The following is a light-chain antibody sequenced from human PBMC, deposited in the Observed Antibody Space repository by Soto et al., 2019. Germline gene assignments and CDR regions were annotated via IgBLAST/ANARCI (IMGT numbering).Light chain of an antibody. Sequence: QAVLTQPPSVSGAPGQRVTISCTWSSSNIGAGYDVHWYHQLPGTAPKLIIYGNNNRPSGVPDRFSGSKSGTSASLAITGLQAEDEADYYCQSYDSSLSGGILGGGTKLTVL. CDR2: GNN. CDR3: QSYDSSLSGGI. J-gene: IGLJ2*01. V-gene: IGLV1-40*01. CDR1: SSNIGAGYD.